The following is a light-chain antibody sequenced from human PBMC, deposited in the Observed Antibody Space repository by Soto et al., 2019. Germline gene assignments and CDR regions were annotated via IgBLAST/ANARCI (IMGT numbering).Light chain of an antibody. J-gene: IGKJ1*01. CDR2: LSF. V-gene: IGKV2-28*01. CDR1: QSLLHSNGNTY. Sequence: DVVMTQSPLSLPVTPGEPASISCRSSQSLLHSNGNTYLDWYLQKQGQSPQLLIYLSFNRASGVPDRFSGSGTGTDFTLKISRVEAEDVGVYYCMQGLHGPWTFGQGTKVEIK. CDR3: MQGLHGPWT.